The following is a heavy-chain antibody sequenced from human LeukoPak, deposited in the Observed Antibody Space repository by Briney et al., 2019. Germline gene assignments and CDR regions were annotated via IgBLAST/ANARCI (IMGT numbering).Heavy chain of an antibody. J-gene: IGHJ6*03. V-gene: IGHV3-21*06. CDR2: ISSRGTYI. D-gene: IGHD5-18*01. CDR3: ARILDTAMINDYYYMDV. Sequence: GGSLRLSCAASGFTFSGYSMNWVRQAPGKGLEWVSSISSRGTYIYYAASLRGRFTISRDNAKNSLYLQMNSLSAEGTAVYFCARILDTAMINDYYYMDVWGKEATVTVSS. CDR1: GFTFSGYS.